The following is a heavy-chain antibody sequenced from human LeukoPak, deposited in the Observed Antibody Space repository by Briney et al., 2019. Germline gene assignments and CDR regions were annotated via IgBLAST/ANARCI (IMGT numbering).Heavy chain of an antibody. J-gene: IGHJ4*02. Sequence: GGSLRLSCAASGFTFSNYNMNWVRQAPGKGLEWVSSISRSSSSIYYADSVKGRFTISRDNTKNSLYLQMNSLRAEDTAVYYCARDGYCSSTSCPWGGYFDYWGRGTLVTVSS. D-gene: IGHD2-2*03. CDR2: ISRSSSSI. V-gene: IGHV3-21*01. CDR1: GFTFSNYN. CDR3: ARDGYCSSTSCPWGGYFDY.